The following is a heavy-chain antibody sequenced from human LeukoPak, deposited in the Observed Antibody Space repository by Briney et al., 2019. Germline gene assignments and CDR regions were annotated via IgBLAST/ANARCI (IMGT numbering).Heavy chain of an antibody. D-gene: IGHD3-10*01. CDR2: ISAYNGNT. J-gene: IGHJ4*02. CDR1: GYTFTSYG. V-gene: IGHV1-18*04. Sequence: GASVKVSCKASGYTFTSYGISWVRQAPGQGLEWMGWISAYNGNTNYAQKLQGRVTMTTDTSTSTAYMELRRLISDETAVYYCARRVRGVPDYWGQGTLVTVYS. CDR3: ARRVRGVPDY.